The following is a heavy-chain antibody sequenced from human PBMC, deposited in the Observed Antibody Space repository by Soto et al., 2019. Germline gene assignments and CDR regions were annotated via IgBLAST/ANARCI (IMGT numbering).Heavy chain of an antibody. CDR3: AKDPCSSWYCKYFEY. V-gene: IGHV3-23*01. CDR2: ISAHDGGT. J-gene: IGHJ4*02. CDR1: GFSFSTYA. Sequence: EVQLLESGGGLVQPGESLRLSCAGSGFSFSTYAMNWVRQSPGKGLEWVSVISAHDGGTYYADSVRGRFTISRDNSKNTVYLQMNSLRAEDTAVYYCAKDPCSSWYCKYFEYWGQGTLVTVSS. D-gene: IGHD6-13*01.